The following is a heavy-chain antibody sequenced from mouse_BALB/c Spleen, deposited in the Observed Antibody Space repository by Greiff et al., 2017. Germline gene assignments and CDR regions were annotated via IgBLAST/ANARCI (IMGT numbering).Heavy chain of an antibody. J-gene: IGHJ2*01. CDR2: IYPGDGDT. D-gene: IGHD2-14*01. CDR1: GYAFSSSW. Sequence: VQLQQSGPELVKPGASVKISCKASGYAFSSSWMNWVKQRPGQGLEWIGRIYPGDGDTNYNGKFKGKATLTADKSSSTAYMQLSSLTSVDSAVYFCARYEYFDYWGQGTTLTVSS. V-gene: IGHV1-82*01. CDR3: ARYEYFDY.